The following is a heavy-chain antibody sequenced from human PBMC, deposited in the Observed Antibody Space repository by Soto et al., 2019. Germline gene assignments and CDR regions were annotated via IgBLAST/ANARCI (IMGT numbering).Heavy chain of an antibody. D-gene: IGHD2-15*01. CDR1: GGSISSSSYY. CDR2: IYYSGST. J-gene: IGHJ5*02. CDR3: ASPQRCSGGSCYSADWFDP. V-gene: IGHV4-39*01. Sequence: QLQLQESGPGLVKPSETLSLTCTVSGGSISSSSYYWGWIRQPPGKGLEWIGDIYYSGSTDYNPSLKSRVSIYVDTSKNQFSLKLSSVTAADTAVYYCASPQRCSGGSCYSADWFDPWGQGTLVTVSS.